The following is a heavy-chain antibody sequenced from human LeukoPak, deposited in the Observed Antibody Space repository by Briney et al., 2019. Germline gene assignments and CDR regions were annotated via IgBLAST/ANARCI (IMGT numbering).Heavy chain of an antibody. Sequence: PGRSLRLSCAASGFTFSSYAMTWVRQAPGKGLEWVSTFSSSGGSTYYADSVKGRFTISRDSSKNTLFLQMNSLRAEDTAVYYCAKYCSGGNCYSGLYWGQGTLVTVSS. V-gene: IGHV3-23*01. CDR3: AKYCSGGNCYSGLY. CDR2: FSSSGGST. CDR1: GFTFSSYA. D-gene: IGHD2-15*01. J-gene: IGHJ4*02.